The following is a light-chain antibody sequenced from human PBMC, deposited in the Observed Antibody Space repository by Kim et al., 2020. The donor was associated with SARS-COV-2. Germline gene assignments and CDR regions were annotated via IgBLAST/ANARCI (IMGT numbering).Light chain of an antibody. CDR1: GGSIASNY. V-gene: IGLV6-57*03. CDR3: QSDDRGSKV. Sequence: GETVTVACTRNGGSIASNYVEWYRQRPGSAPNIVIYENKYRPSGGAGRFSGSIDGSSNSASLAISGLRTEDEGDYYCQSDDRGSKVFGGGTQLTVL. J-gene: IGLJ3*02. CDR2: ENK.